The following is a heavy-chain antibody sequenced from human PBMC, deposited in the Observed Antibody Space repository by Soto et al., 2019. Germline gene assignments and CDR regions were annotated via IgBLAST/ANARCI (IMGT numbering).Heavy chain of an antibody. Sequence: GGSLRLSCAASGFTFSDYYMSWIRQAPGKGLEWVSYISSSSSYTNYADSVKGRFTISRDNAKNSLYLQMNSLRAEDTAVYYCARDRGRSRSTMVRGYYYYGMDVWGQGTTVTVSS. V-gene: IGHV3-11*05. D-gene: IGHD3-10*01. J-gene: IGHJ6*02. CDR3: ARDRGRSRSTMVRGYYYYGMDV. CDR1: GFTFSDYY. CDR2: ISSSSSYT.